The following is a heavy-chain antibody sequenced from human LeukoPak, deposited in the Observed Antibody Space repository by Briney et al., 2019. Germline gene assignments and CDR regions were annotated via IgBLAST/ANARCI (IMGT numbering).Heavy chain of an antibody. J-gene: IGHJ4*02. V-gene: IGHV4-39*07. CDR2: MYYGGNT. CDR3: ASTWSYDSSGYYYGGPYYFDY. Sequence: SETLSLTCTVSGGSISSSRYYWGWIRQPPGKGLEWIGTMYYGGNTYYNPSLKSRVTISVDTSKNQFSLKLSSVTAADTAVYYCASTWSYDSSGYYYGGPYYFDYWGQGTLVTVSS. D-gene: IGHD3-22*01. CDR1: GGSISSSRYY.